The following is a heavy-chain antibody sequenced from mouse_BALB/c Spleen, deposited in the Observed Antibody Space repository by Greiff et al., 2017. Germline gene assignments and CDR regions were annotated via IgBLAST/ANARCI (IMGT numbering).Heavy chain of an antibody. J-gene: IGHJ2*01. Sequence: EVMLVESGGGLVQPGGSRKLSCAASGFTFSDYGMAWVRQAPGKGPEWVAFISNLAYSIYYADTVTGRFTISRENAKNTLYLEKSSLRSEDTAMYYYARGGRAWALDYWGQGTTLTVSS. CDR3: ARGGRAWALDY. D-gene: IGHD3-3*01. V-gene: IGHV5-15*02. CDR2: ISNLAYSI. CDR1: GFTFSDYG.